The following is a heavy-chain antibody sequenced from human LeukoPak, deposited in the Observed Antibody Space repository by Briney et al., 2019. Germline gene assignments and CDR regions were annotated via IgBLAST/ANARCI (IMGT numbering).Heavy chain of an antibody. D-gene: IGHD2-2*01. CDR1: GFTFTSYD. CDR3: AKDGEYQLLSLNNYGDRNWFDP. Sequence: ASVKVSCKASGFTFTSYDINWVRQASGQGLEWMGWMNPNNGNTGYAQKFQGRVTMTRDTSISTAYMELRSLRSDDTAVYYCAKDGEYQLLSLNNYGDRNWFDPWGQGTLVTVSS. J-gene: IGHJ5*02. V-gene: IGHV1-8*01. CDR2: MNPNNGNT.